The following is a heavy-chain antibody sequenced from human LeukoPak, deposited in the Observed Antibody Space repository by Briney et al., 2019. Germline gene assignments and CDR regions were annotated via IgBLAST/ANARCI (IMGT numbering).Heavy chain of an antibody. D-gene: IGHD6-19*01. Sequence: SETLSLTYTVSGGSISSYYWSSIRQPAGKGLEWIGRIYTSGSTNYNPSLKSRVTMSVDTSKNQFSLKLSSVTAADTAVYYCARDSQWLVEELGNWFDPWGQGTLVTVSS. CDR2: IYTSGST. V-gene: IGHV4-4*07. J-gene: IGHJ5*02. CDR3: ARDSQWLVEELGNWFDP. CDR1: GGSISSYY.